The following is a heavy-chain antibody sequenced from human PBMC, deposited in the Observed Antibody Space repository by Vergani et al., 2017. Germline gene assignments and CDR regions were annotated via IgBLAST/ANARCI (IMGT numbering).Heavy chain of an antibody. CDR3: AKDXGRRSIVGATPYDY. J-gene: IGHJ4*02. CDR2: ISGSGGST. Sequence: EVQLLESGGGLVQPGGSLRLSCAASGFTFSSYAMSWVRQAPGKGLEWVSAISGSGGSTYYADSVKGRFTISRDNSKNTLYLQMNSLRAEDTAVYYCAKDXGRRSIVGATPYDYWGQGTLVTVSS. V-gene: IGHV3-23*01. CDR1: GFTFSSYA. D-gene: IGHD1-26*01.